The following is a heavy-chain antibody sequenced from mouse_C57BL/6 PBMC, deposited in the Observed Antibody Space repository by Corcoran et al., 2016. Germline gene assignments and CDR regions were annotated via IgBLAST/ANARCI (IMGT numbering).Heavy chain of an antibody. CDR3: APRGFAY. J-gene: IGHJ3*01. Sequence: EVQLQQSGPELVKPGASVTIPCKASGYTFTDYNMDGVKQSHGKSLEWIGDINPNNGGTIYNQKFKGKTTLTVDKSSSTAYMELRSLTSEDTAVYYCAPRGFAYWGQGTLVTVSA. V-gene: IGHV1-18*01. CDR2: INPNNGGT. CDR1: GYTFTDYN.